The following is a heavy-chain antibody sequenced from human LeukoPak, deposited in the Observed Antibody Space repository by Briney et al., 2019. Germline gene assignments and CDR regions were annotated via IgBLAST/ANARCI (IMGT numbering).Heavy chain of an antibody. CDR1: GYTFTGYY. J-gene: IGHJ6*02. CDR3: ARDGIAVAGTSYYYGMDV. V-gene: IGHV1-69*04. D-gene: IGHD6-19*01. Sequence: ASVKVSCKASGYTFTGYYMHWVRQAPGQGLEWMGRIIPILGIANYAQKFQGRVTITADKSTSTAYMELSSLRSEDTAVYYCARDGIAVAGTSYYYGMDVWGQGTTVTVSS. CDR2: IIPILGIA.